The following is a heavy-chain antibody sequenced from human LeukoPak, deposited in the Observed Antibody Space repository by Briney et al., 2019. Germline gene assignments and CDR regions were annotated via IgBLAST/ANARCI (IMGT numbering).Heavy chain of an antibody. D-gene: IGHD1-7*01. CDR2: INHSGST. V-gene: IGHV4-34*01. CDR3: ARQLGITGTTRRVPSRNPPAP. CDR1: GGSFSGYY. Sequence: SETLSLTCAVYGGSFSGYYWSWIRQPPGKGLEWIGEINHSGSTNYNPSLKSRVTISVDTSENQFSLKLSSVTAADTAVYDCARQLGITGTTRRVPSRNPPAPGVQGPLVTVPS. J-gene: IGHJ5*02.